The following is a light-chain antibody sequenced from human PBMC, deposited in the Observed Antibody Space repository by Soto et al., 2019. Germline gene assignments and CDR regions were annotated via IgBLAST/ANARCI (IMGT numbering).Light chain of an antibody. CDR3: TSYTTTTTPVV. CDR1: RGDVGAYNY. J-gene: IGLJ2*01. Sequence: QSALTQPASVSGSPGQSITISCTGTRGDVGAYNYVSWYQRHPGKAPKLLIYEVNSRPSGVSNRFSGSKSGNTASLTISGLQAEDEADYFCTSYTTTTTPVVFGGGTKVTVL. CDR2: EVN. V-gene: IGLV2-14*01.